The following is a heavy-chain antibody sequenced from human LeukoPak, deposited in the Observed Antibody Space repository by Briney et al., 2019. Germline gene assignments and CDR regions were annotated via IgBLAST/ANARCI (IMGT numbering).Heavy chain of an antibody. CDR2: IYHTGST. J-gene: IGHJ5*02. V-gene: IGHV4-39*01. CDR1: GGSFSSTSYY. Sequence: SETLSLTCTVSGGSFSSTSYYWGWIRQPPWKGLEWIANIYHTGSTYYNPSLKSRVTISVDTSANQFSLKLNSVTAADTAVYYCARPIRSRDNNWFDPWGQGTLVIVSS. CDR3: ARPIRSRDNNWFDP. D-gene: IGHD3-10*01.